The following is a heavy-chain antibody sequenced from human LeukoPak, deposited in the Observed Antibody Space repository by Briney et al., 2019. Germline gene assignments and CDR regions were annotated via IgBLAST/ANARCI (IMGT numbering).Heavy chain of an antibody. CDR1: GGSIIDSSCY. D-gene: IGHD2-15*01. Sequence: SETLSLTCTVSGGSIIDSSCYWAWIRQPPGKGLEWIGSIFYSGTTYYNSSLKSRVIISVDTSKNQFSLKLSSVTAADTAVYYCARDQKDIVVVVAAETDAFDIWGQGTMVTVSS. V-gene: IGHV4-39*07. J-gene: IGHJ3*02. CDR3: ARDQKDIVVVVAAETDAFDI. CDR2: IFYSGTT.